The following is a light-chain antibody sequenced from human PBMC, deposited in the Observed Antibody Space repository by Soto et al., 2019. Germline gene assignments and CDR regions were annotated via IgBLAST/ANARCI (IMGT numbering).Light chain of an antibody. CDR2: DAS. CDR1: QSISRW. CDR3: PQFSSYTLT. Sequence: DVQMTHSPSTLSASVGDRVTITCRASQSISRWLAWYQQKPGKAPKLLIYDASSLESGVPSRFSGSGAGTECTRTISRLEPEDVVVDYCPQFSSYTLTFGGGTKVDIK. V-gene: IGKV1-5*01. J-gene: IGKJ4*01.